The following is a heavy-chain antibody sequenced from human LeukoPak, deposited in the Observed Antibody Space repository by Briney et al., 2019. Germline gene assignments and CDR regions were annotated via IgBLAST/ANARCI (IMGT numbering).Heavy chain of an antibody. CDR1: GFTFRNCA. D-gene: IGHD1-26*01. CDR2: ISGRGDKT. V-gene: IGHV3-23*01. Sequence: PGGSLRLSCAASGFTFRNCAMSWVRQAPGKGLEWVSVISGRGDKTYYAGSAKGRFTISRDNSKNTLYLQMNSLRDVDTAIYYCAKGIQWELPLEYWGQGTLVTVSS. J-gene: IGHJ4*02. CDR3: AKGIQWELPLEY.